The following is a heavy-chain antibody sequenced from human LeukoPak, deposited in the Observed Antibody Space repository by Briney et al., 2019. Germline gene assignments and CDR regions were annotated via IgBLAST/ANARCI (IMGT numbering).Heavy chain of an antibody. Sequence: SETLSLTCAVDGGSFSGYYWSWIRQPPGKGLEGIGEINHSGSTNYNPSLKSRVTISVDTSKNQFSLKLSSVTAADTAVYYCARGRYCCSTSCPSYYDFWSGSLLAYFFDYWGHGTLVTVSS. J-gene: IGHJ4*01. V-gene: IGHV4-34*01. D-gene: IGHD3-3*01. CDR2: INHSGST. CDR3: ARGRYCCSTSCPSYYDFWSGSLLAYFFDY. CDR1: GGSFSGYY.